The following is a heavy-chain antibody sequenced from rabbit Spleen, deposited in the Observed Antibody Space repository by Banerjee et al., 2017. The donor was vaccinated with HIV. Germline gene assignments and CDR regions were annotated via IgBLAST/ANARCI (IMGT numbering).Heavy chain of an antibody. CDR3: ARDGAGGSYFAL. D-gene: IGHD8-1*01. J-gene: IGHJ4*01. V-gene: IGHV1S40*01. CDR1: GFSFSSSYY. CDR2: IYAGDSDST. Sequence: QSLEESGGDLVKPGASLTLTCTASGFSFSSSYYICWVRQTPGKGLEWIACIYAGDSDSTAYASWAKGRFTISKTSSTTVTLQMTSLTAADTATYFCARDGAGGSYFALWGPGTLVTVS.